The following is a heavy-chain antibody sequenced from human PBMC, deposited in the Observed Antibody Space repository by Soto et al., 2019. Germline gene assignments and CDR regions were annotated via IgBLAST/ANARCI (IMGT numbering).Heavy chain of an antibody. Sequence: QVQLVQSGAEMKKPGSSVKVSCKASGGTFSSYAISWVRQAPGQGLEWMGGIIPIFGTANYAQKFKGRVTITADESTSKAYMELSSLRFEDRDVYYCARDPGDSGYVPLGGWGQGTLVNVSS. D-gene: IGHD5-12*01. CDR3: ARDPGDSGYVPLGG. J-gene: IGHJ4*02. CDR2: IIPIFGTA. CDR1: GGTFSSYA. V-gene: IGHV1-69*01.